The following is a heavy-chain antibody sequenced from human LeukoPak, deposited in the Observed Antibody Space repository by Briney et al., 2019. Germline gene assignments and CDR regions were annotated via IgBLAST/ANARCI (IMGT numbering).Heavy chain of an antibody. V-gene: IGHV3-23*01. CDR2: ITGSGGST. CDR1: GFTFSSCA. D-gene: IGHD1-26*01. J-gene: IGHJ3*02. Sequence: PGGSLRLPCAASGFTFSSCAMNWVRQAPGKGLEWVSAITGSGGSTYYADSVKGRFTISRDNSKNTLYLQMNSLRAEDTAVYYCAKAQVGAILHAFDIWGQGTMVTVSS. CDR3: AKAQVGAILHAFDI.